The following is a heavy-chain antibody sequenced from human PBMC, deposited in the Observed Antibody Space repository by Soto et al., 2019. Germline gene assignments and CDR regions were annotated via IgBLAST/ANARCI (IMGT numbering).Heavy chain of an antibody. CDR2: IYYSGST. V-gene: IGHV4-30-4*01. CDR1: GGSISSGDYY. J-gene: IGHJ4*02. D-gene: IGHD6-6*01. Sequence: ASETLSLTCTVSGGSISSGDYYWSWIRQPPGKGLEWIGYIYYSGSTYYNPSLKSRVTISVDTSKNQFSLKLSSVTAADTAVYYCAGSSHVRWYFDYWGQGTLVTVSS. CDR3: AGSSHVRWYFDY.